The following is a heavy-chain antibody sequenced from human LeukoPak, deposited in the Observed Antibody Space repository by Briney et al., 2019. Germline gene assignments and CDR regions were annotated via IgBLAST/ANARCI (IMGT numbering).Heavy chain of an antibody. J-gene: IGHJ3*02. D-gene: IGHD3-16*01. CDR3: ARHARRRNDYAFDI. CDR2: IYYSGST. CDR1: GGSISRSSYY. V-gene: IGHV4-39*01. Sequence: SETLSLTCSVSGGSISRSSYYWGWIRRPPGEGLEWFGSIYYSGSTYYNPSLKSRVTISVDTSKNQFSLKMSSVTAADTALYYCARHARRRNDYAFDIWGQGTTVTVSS.